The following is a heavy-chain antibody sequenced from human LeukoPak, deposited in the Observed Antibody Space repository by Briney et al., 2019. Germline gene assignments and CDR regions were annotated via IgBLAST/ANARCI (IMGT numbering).Heavy chain of an antibody. CDR3: ARALAAAETSDY. D-gene: IGHD6-13*01. CDR2: INHSGST. CDR1: GGSFSGYY. Sequence: SETLSLTCAAYGGSFSGYYWSWIRQPPGKGLEWIGEINHSGSTNYNPSLKSRVTISVDTSKNQFSLKLSSVTAADTAVYYCARALAAAETSDYWGQGTLVTVSS. V-gene: IGHV4-34*01. J-gene: IGHJ4*02.